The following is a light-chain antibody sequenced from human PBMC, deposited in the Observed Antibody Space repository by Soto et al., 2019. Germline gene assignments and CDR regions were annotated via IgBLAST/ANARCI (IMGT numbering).Light chain of an antibody. CDR2: EDT. V-gene: IGLV2-23*01. J-gene: IGLJ2*01. CDR3: CSLEGSNALVV. CDR1: KNNFGSYDL. Sequence: QSALTQPASVSGSPGQSITVSCTGTKNNFGSYDLVSWYQQYPDKAPTLLIYEDTKRPSGISDRFSGSKSGFTAALTISGLLAEDEAEYYCCSLEGSNALVVFGGGTKLTVL.